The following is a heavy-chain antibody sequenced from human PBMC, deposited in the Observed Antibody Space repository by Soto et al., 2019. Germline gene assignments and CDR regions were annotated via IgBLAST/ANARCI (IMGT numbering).Heavy chain of an antibody. D-gene: IGHD2-21*02. J-gene: IGHJ4*02. V-gene: IGHV3-33*01. CDR1: GFTFSSYC. CDR3: ARDSLAYCGGDCYLGLDY. Sequence: GGSLRLSCAAAGFTFSSYCMHWVRQAPGKGLEWVAVIWYDGSNKYYADSVKGRFTISRDNSKNTLYLQMNSLRAEDTAVYYCARDSLAYCGGDCYLGLDYWGQGTLVTVSS. CDR2: IWYDGSNK.